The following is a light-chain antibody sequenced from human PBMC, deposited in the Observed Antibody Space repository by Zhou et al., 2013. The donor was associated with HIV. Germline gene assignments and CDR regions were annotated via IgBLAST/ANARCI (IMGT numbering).Light chain of an antibody. CDR2: AAS. CDR3: QHFDKSPPIT. CDR1: QGIGSW. Sequence: DIQMTQSPSSVSASVGDRVTITCRASQGIGSWVAWFQQKPGKAPKLLIYAASSLQSGVPSRFSGSGSGTDFTLTISRLEPEDFAVYYCQHFDKSPPITFGQGTRLDIK. V-gene: IGKV1-12*01. J-gene: IGKJ5*01.